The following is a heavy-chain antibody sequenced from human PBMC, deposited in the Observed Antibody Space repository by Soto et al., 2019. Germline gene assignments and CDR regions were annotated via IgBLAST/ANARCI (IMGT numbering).Heavy chain of an antibody. CDR1: GYTFTSYA. CDR2: INAGNGNT. Sequence: GASVKVSCKASGYTFTSYAMHWVRQAPGQRLEWMGWINAGNGNTKYSQKFQGRVTITRDTSASTAYMELSSLRSEDTAVYYCERDRGVHDYIWGSTNWFDPWGQGTLVTVSS. J-gene: IGHJ5*02. CDR3: ERDRGVHDYIWGSTNWFDP. V-gene: IGHV1-3*01. D-gene: IGHD3-16*01.